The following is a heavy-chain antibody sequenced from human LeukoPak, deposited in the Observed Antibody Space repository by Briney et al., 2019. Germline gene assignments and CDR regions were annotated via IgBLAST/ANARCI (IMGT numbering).Heavy chain of an antibody. Sequence: GGSLRLSCAASGFIFTDYGMHWVRQAPGKGLEWLTFIRYDGSDKYYADSVKGRFTISRDNSKNTLYLQMNSLRAEDTAVYYCAKGQDAFDIWGQGTMVTVSS. J-gene: IGHJ3*02. CDR1: GFIFTDYG. V-gene: IGHV3-30*02. CDR2: IRYDGSDK. CDR3: AKGQDAFDI.